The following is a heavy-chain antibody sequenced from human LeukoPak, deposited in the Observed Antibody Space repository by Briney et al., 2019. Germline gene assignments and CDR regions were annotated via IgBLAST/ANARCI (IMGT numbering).Heavy chain of an antibody. J-gene: IGHJ4*02. CDR2: IRSKAYGGTT. V-gene: IGHV3-49*04. CDR1: GLTFGDYA. D-gene: IGHD2-21*02. CDR3: TRSPILVVVTAIYDY. Sequence: GRSLRLSCTAAGLTFGDYAMSWVRQAPGKGLEWVGFIRSKAYGGTTEYAASVKGRFTISRDDSKSIAYLQMNSLKTEDTAVYYCTRSPILVVVTAIYDYWGQGTLVTVSS.